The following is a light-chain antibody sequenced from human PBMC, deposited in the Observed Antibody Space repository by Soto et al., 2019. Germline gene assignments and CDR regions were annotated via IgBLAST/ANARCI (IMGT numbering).Light chain of an antibody. J-gene: IGLJ2*01. CDR3: CSYAGS. Sequence: QSALTQPASVSGSPGQSITISCTGTSSDVGSYNLVSWYQQHPGKAPKLMIYEGSKRPSGVSNRFSGSKSGNTASLTISGLQAEDEADYYCCSYAGSLGGGTKVTVL. CDR2: EGS. CDR1: SSDVGSYNL. V-gene: IGLV2-23*01.